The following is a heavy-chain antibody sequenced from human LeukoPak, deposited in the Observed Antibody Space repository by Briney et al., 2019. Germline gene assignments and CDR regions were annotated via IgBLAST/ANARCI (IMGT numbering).Heavy chain of an antibody. CDR3: ARGVYGYGSGSYDY. CDR1: GFTFSSYW. D-gene: IGHD3-10*01. V-gene: IGHV3-7*04. J-gene: IGHJ4*02. CDR2: IKQDGSEK. Sequence: GGSLRLSCAASGFTFSSYWMSWVRQAPGKGLEWVANIKQDGSEKYYVDSVKGRFTISRDNAKNLLYLQMNSLRADDTAVYYCARGVYGYGSGSYDYWGQGTLVRVSS.